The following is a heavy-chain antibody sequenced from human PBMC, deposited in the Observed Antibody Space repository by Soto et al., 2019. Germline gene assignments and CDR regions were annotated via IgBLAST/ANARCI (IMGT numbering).Heavy chain of an antibody. D-gene: IGHD3-16*01. CDR1: GGSVSSYF. Sequence: SETLSLTCTVSGGSVSSYFWSWIRQPPGKGLEWIGYIYYSGETNPNPSLKSQVTMSVDTSKNQFSLRLNSVTAADSAVYYCARGHMGWFDPWGLGTLVTVSS. J-gene: IGHJ5*02. V-gene: IGHV4-59*02. CDR3: ARGHMGWFDP. CDR2: IYYSGET.